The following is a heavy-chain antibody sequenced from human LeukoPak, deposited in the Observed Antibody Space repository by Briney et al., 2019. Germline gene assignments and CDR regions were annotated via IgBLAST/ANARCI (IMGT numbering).Heavy chain of an antibody. Sequence: SGGSLRLSSAASGFTFSNAWMSWVRQAPGKGLEWVGRIKSKTDGGTTDYAAPVKGRFTISRDDSKNTLYLQMNSLKTEDTAVYYCTTENPAGYYYGMDVWGKGTTVTVSS. CDR3: TTENPAGYYYGMDV. J-gene: IGHJ6*04. CDR1: GFTFSNAW. CDR2: IKSKTDGGTT. V-gene: IGHV3-15*01.